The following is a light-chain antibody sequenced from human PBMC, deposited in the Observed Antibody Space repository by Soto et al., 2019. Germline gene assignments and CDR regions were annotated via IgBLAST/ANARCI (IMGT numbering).Light chain of an antibody. CDR1: SSDVGAYNY. J-gene: IGLJ3*02. Sequence: QSALTQPASVSGAPGQSIAISCTGTSSDVGAYNYVSWYQQHPGKAPKFLIYDVSNRPSGVSNRFSGSKSGNSAFLTISWLHAEDEADYYCTSYTISSTWVFGGGTKVTVL. V-gene: IGLV2-14*01. CDR2: DVS. CDR3: TSYTISSTWV.